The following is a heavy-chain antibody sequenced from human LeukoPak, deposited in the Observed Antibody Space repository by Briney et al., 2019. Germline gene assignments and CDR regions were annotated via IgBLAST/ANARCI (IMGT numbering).Heavy chain of an antibody. CDR2: INQDGSKE. V-gene: IGHV3-7*01. CDR1: GFLFSNYW. D-gene: IGHD5-12*01. J-gene: IGHJ4*02. CDR3: VRDGGVSGYDLLDY. Sequence: GGSLRLSCTASGFLFSNYWMTWVRQAPGKGLEWVAQINQDGSKEYYIDSVKARFSISRDNARDSLSLQMNSLRAEDTAVYYCVRDGGVSGYDLLDYWGQGTLVTVSS.